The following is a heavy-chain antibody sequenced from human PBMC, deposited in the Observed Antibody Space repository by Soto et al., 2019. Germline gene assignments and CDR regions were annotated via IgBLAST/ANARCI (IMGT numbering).Heavy chain of an antibody. V-gene: IGHV1-69*01. J-gene: IGHJ6*02. CDR1: GGTFRSYA. CDR2: IIPIFGTA. D-gene: IGHD5-12*01. CDR3: ARDPVEMATIRYYGMDV. Sequence: QVQLVQSGAEVKKPGSSVKVSCKASGGTFRSYAISWVRQAPGQGLEWMGGIIPIFGTANYAQKFQGRVTITADESTSTAYMELSSLRSEDTAVYYCARDPVEMATIRYYGMDVWGQGTTVTVSS.